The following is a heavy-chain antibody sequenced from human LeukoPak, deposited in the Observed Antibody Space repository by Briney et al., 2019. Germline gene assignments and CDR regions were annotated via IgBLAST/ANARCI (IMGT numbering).Heavy chain of an antibody. CDR3: AKDLGYCSSTSCR. CDR1: GFTFSSYA. D-gene: IGHD2-2*01. CDR2: ISGSGGST. V-gene: IGHV3-23*01. Sequence: GGSLRLSCAASGFTFSSYAMSWVRQAPGKGLEWVSAISGSGGSTYYADSVKGRFTISRDDSKNTLYLQMNSLRAEDTAVYYCAKDLGYCSSTSCRWGQGTLVTVSS. J-gene: IGHJ4*02.